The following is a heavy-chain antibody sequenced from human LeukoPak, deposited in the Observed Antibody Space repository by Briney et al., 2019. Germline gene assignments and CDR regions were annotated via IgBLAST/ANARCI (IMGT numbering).Heavy chain of an antibody. CDR1: GFTFSDHY. CDR3: AKDRGSSGYSVGTYFDY. CDR2: ISYDGSNK. D-gene: IGHD3-22*01. J-gene: IGHJ4*02. Sequence: GGSLRLSCAASGFTFSDHYIDWVRQAPGKGLEWVAVISYDGSNKYYADSVKGRFTISRDNSKNTLHLQMNSLRAEDTAVYYCAKDRGSSGYSVGTYFDYWGQGTLVTVSS. V-gene: IGHV3-30*18.